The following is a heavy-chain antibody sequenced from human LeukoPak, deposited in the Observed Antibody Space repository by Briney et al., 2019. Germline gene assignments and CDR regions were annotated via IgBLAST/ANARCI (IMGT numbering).Heavy chain of an antibody. J-gene: IGHJ4*02. Sequence: GESLKISCKGSGYIFTSYWISWGRQLPGKGLEWMGRIDPSDSYTNYSPSFQGQVTISADKSISTAYLQWSSLKASDTAIYYCARTTAVSGFDSWGQGTLVTVSS. CDR3: ARTTAVSGFDS. CDR1: GYIFTSYW. D-gene: IGHD6-19*01. CDR2: IDPSDSYT. V-gene: IGHV5-10-1*04.